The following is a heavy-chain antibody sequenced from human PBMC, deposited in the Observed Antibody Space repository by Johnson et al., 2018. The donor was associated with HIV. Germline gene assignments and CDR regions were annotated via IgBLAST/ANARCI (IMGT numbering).Heavy chain of an antibody. CDR3: AKDEAGYSSAWSAGTAFDI. J-gene: IGHJ3*02. D-gene: IGHD6-13*01. CDR1: GFTFSSYG. Sequence: QMQLVESGGALVKPGGSLRLSCVASGFTFSSYGMHWVRQAPGKGLEWVAFIRFDGSNKFYADSVKGRFTLSRDNSKNTLYLQMNSLKADDTAIYYCAKDEAGYSSAWSAGTAFDIWGQGTMVTVSS. V-gene: IGHV3-30*02. CDR2: IRFDGSNK.